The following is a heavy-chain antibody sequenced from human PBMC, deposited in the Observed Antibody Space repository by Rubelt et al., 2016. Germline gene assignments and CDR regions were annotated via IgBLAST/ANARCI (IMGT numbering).Heavy chain of an antibody. V-gene: IGHV3-7*03. CDR3: ARSPWGGDDGPLDF. CDR1: GFTFSRFW. Sequence: EVQLVESGGGLVQPGGSLRLSCAASGFTFSRFWMSWVRQAPGKGLEWVANIKQDGCETYSVACVKGHFISSSDNTKNSLYLQSNSLRAEDTAVYYCARSPWGGDDGPLDFWGQGTLVTVSS. CDR2: IKQDGCET. D-gene: IGHD1-26*01. J-gene: IGHJ4*02.